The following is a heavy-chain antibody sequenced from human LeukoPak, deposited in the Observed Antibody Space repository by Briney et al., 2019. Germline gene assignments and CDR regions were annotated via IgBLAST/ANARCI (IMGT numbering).Heavy chain of an antibody. J-gene: IGHJ4*02. Sequence: PGGSLRLSCEASGFTFSSYAMSWVRQAPGKGLEWVSAISGSGGSTYYADSVKGRFTISRDNSKNTLYLQMNSLRADDTAVYHCAKTPLAVAPGDFFDYWGQGTLVTVSS. D-gene: IGHD6-19*01. V-gene: IGHV3-23*01. CDR3: AKTPLAVAPGDFFDY. CDR2: ISGSGGST. CDR1: GFTFSSYA.